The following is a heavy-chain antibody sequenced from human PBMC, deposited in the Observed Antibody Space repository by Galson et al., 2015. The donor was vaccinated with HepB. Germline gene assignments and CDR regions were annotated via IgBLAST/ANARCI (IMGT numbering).Heavy chain of an antibody. CDR3: AKDPGGSYYWETRWY. CDR2: ISGSGGST. J-gene: IGHJ4*02. D-gene: IGHD1-26*01. Sequence: SLRLSCAASGFTFSSYAMSWVRQAPGKGLEWVSAISGSGGSTYYADSVKGRFTISRDNSKNTLYLQMNSLRAEDTAVYYCAKDPGGSYYWETRWYWGQGTLVTVSS. CDR1: GFTFSSYA. V-gene: IGHV3-23*01.